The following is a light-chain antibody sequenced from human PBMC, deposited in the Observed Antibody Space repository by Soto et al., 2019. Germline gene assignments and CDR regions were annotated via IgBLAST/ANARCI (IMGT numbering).Light chain of an antibody. V-gene: IGLV2-14*01. J-gene: IGLJ2*01. CDR3: SSYTSSSTVI. CDR1: SSDVGGYNY. Sequence: QLVLTQPASVSGSPGQSITISCTGTSSDVGGYNYISWYQQHPGKAPKFIIYDVRNRPSGFSNRFSGSRSGNTASLTISGLQAEDEADYYCSSYTSSSTVIFGGGTKLTVL. CDR2: DVR.